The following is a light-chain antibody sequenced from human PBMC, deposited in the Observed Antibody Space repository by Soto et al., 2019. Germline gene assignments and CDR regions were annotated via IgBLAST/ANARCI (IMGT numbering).Light chain of an antibody. CDR1: QTILYTSNNKKY. Sequence: DIVMTQSPASLAVSLDGRATINCKSSQTILYTSNNKKYLAWYQQKAGQPPKLLIYWASTRESGVPDRFSGSGSETDFTLTISNLQPEDVAVYYCQQYYSTTYSFGQGTKLEIK. CDR2: WAS. V-gene: IGKV4-1*01. CDR3: QQYYSTTYS. J-gene: IGKJ2*01.